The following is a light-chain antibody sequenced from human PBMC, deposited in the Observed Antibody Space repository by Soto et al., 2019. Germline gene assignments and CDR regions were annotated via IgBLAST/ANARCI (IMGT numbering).Light chain of an antibody. J-gene: IGKJ5*01. CDR1: QSVSNNY. CDR3: QKHDILPIT. Sequence: EIVLTQSPGTLSLYPGERATLSCRASQSVSNNYLACYQHKTGPAPRTTISGASRRATGIPDRFSGAGSGTDLNLTISRLEPEDFALYYCQKHDILPITCGQGTRLEIK. V-gene: IGKV3-20*01. CDR2: GAS.